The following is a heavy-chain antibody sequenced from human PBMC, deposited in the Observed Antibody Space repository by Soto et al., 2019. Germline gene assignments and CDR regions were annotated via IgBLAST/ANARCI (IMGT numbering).Heavy chain of an antibody. CDR1: GFTFSSYG. D-gene: IGHD2-15*01. CDR3: AKDRYGGGKGSDAFDI. J-gene: IGHJ3*02. V-gene: IGHV3-30*18. CDR2: ISYDGSNK. Sequence: QVQLVESGGGVVQPGRSLRLSCAASGFTFSSYGMHWVRQAPGKGLEWVAVISYDGSNKYYADSVKGRFTISRDNSKNTLYLQMNSLRAEDTAVYYCAKDRYGGGKGSDAFDIWGQGTMVTVSS.